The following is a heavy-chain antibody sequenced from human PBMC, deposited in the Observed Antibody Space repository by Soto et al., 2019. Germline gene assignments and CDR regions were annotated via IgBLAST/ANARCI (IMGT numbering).Heavy chain of an antibody. CDR1: GFTFSSYA. Sequence: GGSLRLSCAASGFTFSSYAMHWVREAPGKGLEWVAVISYDGSNKYYADSVKGRFTISRDNSKNTLYLQMNSLRAEDTAVYYCARWWDYYDSSGYSYFDYWGQGTLVTVSS. V-gene: IGHV3-30-3*01. CDR2: ISYDGSNK. D-gene: IGHD3-22*01. J-gene: IGHJ4*02. CDR3: ARWWDYYDSSGYSYFDY.